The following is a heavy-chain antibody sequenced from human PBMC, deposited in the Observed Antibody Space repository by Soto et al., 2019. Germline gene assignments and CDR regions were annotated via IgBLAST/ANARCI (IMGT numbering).Heavy chain of an antibody. J-gene: IGHJ4*02. V-gene: IGHV3-72*01. Sequence: PGGSLRLSFVASGFTFSDHYIDWVRQAPGKGLEWVGRTKDKANSYTAEYAASVKGRFTISRDDSKNTLYLQMNSLKTEDTAVYYCTTEGALPGPDFDYWGQGTLVTVSS. CDR2: TKDKANSYTA. CDR1: GFTFSDHY. D-gene: IGHD3-16*01. CDR3: TTEGALPGPDFDY.